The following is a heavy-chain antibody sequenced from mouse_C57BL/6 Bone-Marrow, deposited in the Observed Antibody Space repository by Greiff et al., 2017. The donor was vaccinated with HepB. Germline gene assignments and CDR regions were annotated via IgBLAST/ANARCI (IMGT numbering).Heavy chain of an antibody. V-gene: IGHV1-82*01. D-gene: IGHD3-2*02. J-gene: IGHJ2*01. CDR1: GYAFSSSW. CDR3: ARDSPGYPYYFDY. Sequence: QVQLKQSGPELVKPGASVKISCKASGYAFSSSWMNWVKQRPGKGLEWIGRIYPGDGDTNYNGKFKGKATLTADKSSSTAYMQLSSLKSDDSAVYFCARDSPGYPYYFDYWGQGTTLTVSS. CDR2: IYPGDGDT.